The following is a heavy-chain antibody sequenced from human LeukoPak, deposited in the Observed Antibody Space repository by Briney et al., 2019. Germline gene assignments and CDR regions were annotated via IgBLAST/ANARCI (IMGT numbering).Heavy chain of an antibody. J-gene: IGHJ4*02. D-gene: IGHD3-22*01. CDR3: AKRRPDSGYY. Sequence: GGSLRLSCVASRFTFTSYVMAWVRQAPGKGLECVSAISGSGHKSYYADSVEGRFTVSRDNSRNTLFMQMNSLRAEDTAVYYCAKRRPDSGYYWGQGTLVTVSS. CDR1: RFTFTSYV. CDR2: ISGSGHKS. V-gene: IGHV3-23*01.